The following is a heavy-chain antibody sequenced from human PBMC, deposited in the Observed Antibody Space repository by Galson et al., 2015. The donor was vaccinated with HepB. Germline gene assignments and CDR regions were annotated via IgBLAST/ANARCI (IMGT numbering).Heavy chain of an antibody. Sequence: SLRLSCAASGFTFSSYAMHWVRQAPGKGLEYVSAISSNGGSTYYADSVKGRFTISRDNSKNTLYLQMSSLRAEDTGVYYCARAILSLRIAVAGPVYGMDVWGQGTTVTVSS. CDR3: ARAILSLRIAVAGPVYGMDV. V-gene: IGHV3-64D*06. CDR1: GFTFSSYA. J-gene: IGHJ6*02. CDR2: ISSNGGST. D-gene: IGHD6-19*01.